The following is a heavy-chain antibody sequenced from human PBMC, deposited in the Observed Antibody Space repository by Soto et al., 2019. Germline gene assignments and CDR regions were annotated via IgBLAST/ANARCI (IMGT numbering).Heavy chain of an antibody. J-gene: IGHJ4*02. V-gene: IGHV4-31*03. CDR3: ARDPLGTPFGYFNY. CDR1: VGSISSGGYY. CDR2: ICYSGST. Sequence: QAQLQASGPGLVKPSQTLSLTCTVSVGSISSGGYYWIWIRQHPGKGLEWIGNICYSGSTYCNPSLKRGVTISVDTSKTRFSLTLSAVTAADTAVYYCARDPLGTPFGYFNYWGQGTLVNVSS. D-gene: IGHD3-16*01.